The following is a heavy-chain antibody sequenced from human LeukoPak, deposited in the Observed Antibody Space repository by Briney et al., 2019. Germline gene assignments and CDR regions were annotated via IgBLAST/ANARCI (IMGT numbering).Heavy chain of an antibody. CDR3: AKDLADRPNFYYYYMDV. CDR2: ISGSGSSS. V-gene: IGHV3-23*01. Sequence: PGGSLRLSCTASGFSFSSYAMSWVRQAPGKGLEWVSVISGSGSSSYYAASVKGRFTISRDNSNNTLNLQMNSLRAEDTAIYYCAKDLADRPNFYYYYMDVWGKGTTVTVSS. D-gene: IGHD6-6*01. CDR1: GFSFSSYA. J-gene: IGHJ6*03.